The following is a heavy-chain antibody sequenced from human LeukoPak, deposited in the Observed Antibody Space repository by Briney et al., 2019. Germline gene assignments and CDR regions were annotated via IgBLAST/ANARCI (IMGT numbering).Heavy chain of an antibody. D-gene: IGHD6-6*01. CDR1: GGSISSSSYY. CDR2: IYYSGST. J-gene: IGHJ4*02. CDR3: ARHGVRRQLAFDY. V-gene: IGHV4-39*01. Sequence: SETLSLTCTVSGGSISSSSYYWGWIRQPPGKGLEWIGSIYYSGSTYYNPSLKSRVTISVDTSKNQFSLKLSSVTAADTAVSYCARHGVRRQLAFDYWGQGTLVTVSS.